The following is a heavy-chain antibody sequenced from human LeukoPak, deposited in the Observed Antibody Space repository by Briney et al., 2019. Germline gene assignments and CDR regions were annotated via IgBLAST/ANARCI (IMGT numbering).Heavy chain of an antibody. CDR3: ARGVSGYFYLLDC. CDR2: INPNSGGT. D-gene: IGHD3-22*01. CDR1: GYTFTDYY. Sequence: ASVKVSCKASGYTFTDYYMHWVRQAPGQGLEWMGWINPNSGGTNSAQKFQGRVTMTRDTSISTGYMELSRLRSDDTAVYYCARGVSGYFYLLDCWGQGTLVTVSS. J-gene: IGHJ4*02. V-gene: IGHV1-2*02.